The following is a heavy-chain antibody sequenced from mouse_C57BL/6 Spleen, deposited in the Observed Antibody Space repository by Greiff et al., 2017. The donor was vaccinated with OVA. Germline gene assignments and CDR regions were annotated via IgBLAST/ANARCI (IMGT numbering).Heavy chain of an antibody. CDR3: GRLQGGGY. Sequence: QVQLQQPGAELVMPGASVKLSCKASGYTFTSYWMHWVKQRPGQGLEWIGEIDPSDSYTNYNQKFKGKSTLTVDKSSSTAYMQLSSLTSEDSAVYYCGRLQGGGYWGQGTTLTVSS. J-gene: IGHJ2*01. CDR2: IDPSDSYT. CDR1: GYTFTSYW. V-gene: IGHV1-69*01.